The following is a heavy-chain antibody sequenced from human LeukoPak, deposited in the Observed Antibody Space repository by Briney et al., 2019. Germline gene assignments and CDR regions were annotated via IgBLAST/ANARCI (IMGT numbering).Heavy chain of an antibody. CDR3: ARGFGYYDFWSGYYDY. Sequence: ASVKVSCKASGGTFSSYTISWVRQAPGQGLEWMGWMNPNSGNTGYAQKFQGRVTITRNTSISTAYMELSSLRSEDTAVYYCARGFGYYDFWSGYYDYWGQGTLVTVSS. V-gene: IGHV1-8*03. D-gene: IGHD3-3*01. CDR1: GGTFSSYT. CDR2: MNPNSGNT. J-gene: IGHJ4*02.